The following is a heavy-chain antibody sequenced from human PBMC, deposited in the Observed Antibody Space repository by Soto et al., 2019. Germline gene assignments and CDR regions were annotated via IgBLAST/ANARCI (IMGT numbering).Heavy chain of an antibody. V-gene: IGHV4-31*03. Sequence: QVQLQESGPGLVKPSQTLSLTCTVSGGSISSGGYYWSWIRQHPGKGLEWIGYIYYSGSTYYNPSLKRRVTISVDTSKNQFSLKLSSVTAADTAVYYCARSKGGTVRGVSALDYWGQGTLVTVSS. CDR3: ARSKGGTVRGVSALDY. CDR2: IYYSGST. D-gene: IGHD3-10*01. CDR1: GGSISSGGYY. J-gene: IGHJ4*02.